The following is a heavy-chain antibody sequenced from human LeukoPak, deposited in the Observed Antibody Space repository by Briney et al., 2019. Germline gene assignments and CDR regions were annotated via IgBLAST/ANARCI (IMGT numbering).Heavy chain of an antibody. Sequence: KPSETLSLTCAVYGGSFSGYYWSWIRQPPGKGLGWIGEINHSGSTNYNPSLKSRVTISVDTSKNQFSLKLSSVTAADTAVYYCARARGRHCTNGVCSSGFDYWGQGTLVTVSS. V-gene: IGHV4-34*01. J-gene: IGHJ4*02. D-gene: IGHD2-8*01. CDR3: ARARGRHCTNGVCSSGFDY. CDR1: GGSFSGYY. CDR2: INHSGST.